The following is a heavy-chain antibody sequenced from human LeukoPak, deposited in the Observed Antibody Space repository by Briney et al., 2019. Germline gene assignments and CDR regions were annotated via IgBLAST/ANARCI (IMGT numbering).Heavy chain of an antibody. V-gene: IGHV3-21*01. Sequence: GGSLRLSCAASGFTFSSYSMNWVRQAPGKGLEWVSSISSSSSYIYYADSVKGRFTISRDNAKNSLYLQMNSLRAEDTAVYYCARDRDYYDSSGYYYPGAFDIWGQGTIVTVSS. CDR1: GFTFSSYS. J-gene: IGHJ3*02. CDR2: ISSSSSYI. CDR3: ARDRDYYDSSGYYYPGAFDI. D-gene: IGHD3-22*01.